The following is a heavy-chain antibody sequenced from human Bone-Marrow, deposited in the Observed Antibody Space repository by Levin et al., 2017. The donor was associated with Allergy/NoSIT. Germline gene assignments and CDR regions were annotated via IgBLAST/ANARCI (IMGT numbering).Heavy chain of an antibody. D-gene: IGHD5-24*01. Sequence: ASVKVSCKASGYTFTSYDINWVRQATGQGLEWMGWMNPNSGNTGYAQKFQGRVTMTRNTSISTAYMELSSLRSEDTAVYYCARFTTRDGYNYELANFDYWGQGTLVTVSS. CDR3: ARFTTRDGYNYELANFDY. CDR1: GYTFTSYD. J-gene: IGHJ4*02. V-gene: IGHV1-8*01. CDR2: MNPNSGNT.